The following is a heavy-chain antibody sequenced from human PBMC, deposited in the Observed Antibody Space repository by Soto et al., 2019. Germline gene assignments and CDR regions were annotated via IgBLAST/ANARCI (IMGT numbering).Heavy chain of an antibody. CDR2: IFPNVGTA. V-gene: IGHV1-69*13. D-gene: IGHD6-19*01. CDR1: GGSFSTNE. J-gene: IGHJ4*02. Sequence: ASVKVSCKAYGGSFSTNEIDWVRQAPGQGLEWMGRIFPNVGTADYAQKFEGRLSIIADESTSTVFMELSRLISADTAVYFCARARYSSRWGTFDRWGQGTQVTSPQ. CDR3: ARARYSSRWGTFDR.